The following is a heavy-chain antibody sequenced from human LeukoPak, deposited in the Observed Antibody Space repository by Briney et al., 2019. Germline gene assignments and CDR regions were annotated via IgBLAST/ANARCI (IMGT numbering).Heavy chain of an antibody. V-gene: IGHV4-38-2*01. Sequence: SETLSLTCAVSGYSISSGYYWGWFRQPPWKGLEWIGCMYHSGSTYYNPSLKSRVTISVDTSKNQFSLKLSSVTAADTAVYYCARQGGSSSPYYYYYMDVWGKGTTVTVSS. J-gene: IGHJ6*03. D-gene: IGHD6-13*01. CDR2: MYHSGST. CDR3: ARQGGSSSPYYYYYMDV. CDR1: GYSISSGYY.